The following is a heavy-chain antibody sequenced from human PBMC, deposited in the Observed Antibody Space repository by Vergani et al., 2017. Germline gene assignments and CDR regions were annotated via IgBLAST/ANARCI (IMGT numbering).Heavy chain of an antibody. CDR2: ISGRGGNT. D-gene: IGHD2-15*01. CDR1: GFTFSSYA. CDR3: AKARDPNCKGGNCYSYYYGLDL. Sequence: EVQLLESGGGLVQPGGSLRLSCGASGFTFSSYAMTWVRQAPGKGLEWVSAISGRGGNTFYTDSVKGRFTISRDNSKDTLYLQRNSLRVEDTAIYYCAKARDPNCKGGNCYSYYYGLDLWGQGTTVTVSS. J-gene: IGHJ6*02. V-gene: IGHV3-23*01.